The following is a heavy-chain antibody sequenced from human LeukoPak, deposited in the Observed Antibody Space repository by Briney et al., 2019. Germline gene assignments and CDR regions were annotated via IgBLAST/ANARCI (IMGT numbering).Heavy chain of an antibody. J-gene: IGHJ6*02. CDR2: IIPIFGTA. CDR3: ASKTGIAEENYYYYGMDV. D-gene: IGHD6-13*01. CDR1: GGTFSSYA. V-gene: IGHV1-69*13. Sequence: GASVKVSCKASGGTFSSYAISWVRQAPGQGLEWMGGIIPIFGTANYAQKFQGRVTITADESTSTAYMELSSLRSEDTAVYYCASKTGIAEENYYYYGMDVWGQGTTVTVSS.